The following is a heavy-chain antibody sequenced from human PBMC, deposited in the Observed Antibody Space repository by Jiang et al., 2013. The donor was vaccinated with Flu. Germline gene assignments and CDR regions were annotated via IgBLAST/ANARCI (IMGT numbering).Heavy chain of an antibody. CDR3: AKDIESVKGALYYNFAMDV. D-gene: IGHD1-26*01. CDR1: GFTFDDYT. V-gene: IGHV3-43*01. J-gene: IGHJ6*02. CDR2: ISWDGGTT. Sequence: SGGVVVQPGGSLRLSCAASGFTFDDYTMHWVRQAPGKGLEWVSLISWDGGTTYYADSVKGRFTISRDNSKNSLYLQMNSLRIEDTALYYCAKDIESVKGALYYNFAMDVWGQGTTVTVSS.